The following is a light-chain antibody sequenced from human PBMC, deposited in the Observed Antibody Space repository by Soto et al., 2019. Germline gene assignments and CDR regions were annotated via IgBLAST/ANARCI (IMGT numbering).Light chain of an antibody. CDR3: QQYDNWPGT. Sequence: EIVMTQSPGTLSVSPGERATLSCRASQTVSSNLAWYQQKPGQAPRLLFFGASTRATGTPARFSGSGSGTEFTLTISSLQSEDFAVYYCQQYDNWPGTFGPGTKVEIK. CDR1: QTVSSN. J-gene: IGKJ1*01. CDR2: GAS. V-gene: IGKV3-15*01.